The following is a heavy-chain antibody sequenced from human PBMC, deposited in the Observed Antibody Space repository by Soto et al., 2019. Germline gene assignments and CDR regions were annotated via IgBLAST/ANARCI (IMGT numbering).Heavy chain of an antibody. V-gene: IGHV4-34*01. CDR2: INHSGST. CDR3: ARGGTYYDYIWGSYRRYYFDY. Sequence: QVQLQQWGAGLLKPSETLSLTCAVYGGSFSGYYWSWIRQPPGKGLEWIGEINHSGSTNYNPSLKSRVTKSVEPSKNQFSLKVSSVTAGDTAVYYCARGGTYYDYIWGSYRRYYFDYWGQGTLVTVSS. D-gene: IGHD3-16*02. CDR1: GGSFSGYY. J-gene: IGHJ4*02.